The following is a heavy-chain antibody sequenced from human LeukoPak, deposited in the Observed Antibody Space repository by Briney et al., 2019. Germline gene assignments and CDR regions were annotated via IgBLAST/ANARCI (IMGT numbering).Heavy chain of an antibody. Sequence: ASVKVSCKVSGYTLTELSMHWVRQAPGKGLEWMGGFDPEDGETIYAQKFQGRVTMTEDTSTDTAYMELSSLRSEDTAVYYCATPSIAVAGTRRKSYYYYGMDVWGQGTTVTVSS. CDR2: FDPEDGET. V-gene: IGHV1-24*01. J-gene: IGHJ6*02. CDR1: GYTLTELS. D-gene: IGHD6-19*01. CDR3: ATPSIAVAGTRRKSYYYYGMDV.